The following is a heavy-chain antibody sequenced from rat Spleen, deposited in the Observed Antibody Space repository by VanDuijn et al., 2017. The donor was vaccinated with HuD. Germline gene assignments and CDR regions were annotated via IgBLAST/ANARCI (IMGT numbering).Heavy chain of an antibody. CDR2: ISYDGGRN. Sequence: EVQLVESDGGLVQPGRSLKLSCAASGFTFSDYYMAWVRQAPTKGLEWVATISYDGGRNFYRDSVKGRFTISRDNAKNSLYLQMDSLRSEDTATYYCTSLMYTPDYLGVMDVWGQGASVTVSS. D-gene: IGHD1-6*01. CDR3: TSLMYTPDYLGVMDV. CDR1: GFTFSDYY. J-gene: IGHJ4*01. V-gene: IGHV5-20*01.